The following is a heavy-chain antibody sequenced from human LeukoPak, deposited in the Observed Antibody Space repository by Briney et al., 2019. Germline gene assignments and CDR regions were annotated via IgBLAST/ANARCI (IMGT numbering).Heavy chain of an antibody. J-gene: IGHJ4*02. V-gene: IGHV3-23*01. Sequence: SCKASGGTFSNYAMNWVRQAPGKGLEWVSAITGSGGSIYYADSVKGRFTISRDNSKNTLYLQMNSLRAEDTAVYYCAKDFTFETNGYPNNKYYFDYWGQGTLVTVSS. CDR2: ITGSGGSI. CDR3: AKDFTFETNGYPNNKYYFDY. CDR1: GGTFSNYA. D-gene: IGHD3-22*01.